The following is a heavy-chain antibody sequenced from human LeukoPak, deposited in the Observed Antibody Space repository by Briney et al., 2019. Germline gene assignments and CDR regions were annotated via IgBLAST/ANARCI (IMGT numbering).Heavy chain of an antibody. Sequence: GESLKISCKGSGYSFAIYWIGWARQMPGKGLEWMGILYPGDSNTRYSPSFQGQVTISVDKSISTAYLQWSSLKASDTAMYYCARMRSGDTSGWYYFDSWGQGTLVTVSS. CDR3: ARMRSGDTSGWYYFDS. D-gene: IGHD6-19*01. CDR2: LYPGDSNT. CDR1: GYSFAIYW. J-gene: IGHJ4*02. V-gene: IGHV5-51*01.